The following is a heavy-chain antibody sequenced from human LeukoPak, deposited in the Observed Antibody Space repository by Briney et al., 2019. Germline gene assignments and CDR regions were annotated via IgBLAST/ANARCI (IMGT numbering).Heavy chain of an antibody. Sequence: SETLTLTCAAYGGTFSGYYWNWIRQPPGRGLEWIGEINHSGSTKYNPSLKSRVTISVDTSKDQFSLKLSSVTAAATAVCYCASGVALLLWFGEPYPIHNWFDPWGQGTLVTVSS. J-gene: IGHJ5*02. V-gene: IGHV4-34*01. CDR1: GGTFSGYY. CDR3: ASGVALLLWFGEPYPIHNWFDP. D-gene: IGHD3-10*01. CDR2: INHSGST.